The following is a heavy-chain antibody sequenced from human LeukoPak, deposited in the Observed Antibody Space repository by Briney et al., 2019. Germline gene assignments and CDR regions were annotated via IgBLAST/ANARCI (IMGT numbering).Heavy chain of an antibody. Sequence: GGSLRLSCAASGFTFSSYGMHWVRQAPGKGLEWVAVIWYDRSNKYHADSVKGRFTISRDNSKNTLYLQMNSLRAEDTAVYYCAKDRYSGYRNFDSWGQGTLVTVSS. CDR3: AKDRYSGYRNFDS. J-gene: IGHJ4*02. CDR1: GFTFSSYG. CDR2: IWYDRSNK. V-gene: IGHV3-33*06. D-gene: IGHD5-12*01.